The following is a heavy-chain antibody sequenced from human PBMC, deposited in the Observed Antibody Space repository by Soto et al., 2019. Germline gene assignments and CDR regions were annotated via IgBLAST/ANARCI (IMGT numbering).Heavy chain of an antibody. V-gene: IGHV3-11*06. CDR1: GFTFSNAW. CDR2: IRGFSPYT. Sequence: GGSLRLSCAASGFTFSNAWMSWVRQAPGKGLEWVSGIRGFSPYTFYAESVKGRFTISRDNAKNSLYLQMNSLGVEDTAVYYCARESEDLTSNFDYWGQGTLVTVSS. J-gene: IGHJ4*02. CDR3: ARESEDLTSNFDY.